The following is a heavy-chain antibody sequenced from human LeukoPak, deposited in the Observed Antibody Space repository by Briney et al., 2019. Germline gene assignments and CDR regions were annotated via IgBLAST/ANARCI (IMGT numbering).Heavy chain of an antibody. CDR3: ARDRESYYDILTGQIGTAYFDY. J-gene: IGHJ4*02. Sequence: SGRSLRLSCAASGLTLSSYAMHWVRQAPGKGLEYVSAISSNGGSTYYANSVKGRFTISRDNSKNTLYLQMGSLRAEDMAVYYCARDRESYYDILTGQIGTAYFDYWGQGTLVTVSS. V-gene: IGHV3-64*01. CDR1: GLTLSSYA. CDR2: ISSNGGST. D-gene: IGHD3-9*01.